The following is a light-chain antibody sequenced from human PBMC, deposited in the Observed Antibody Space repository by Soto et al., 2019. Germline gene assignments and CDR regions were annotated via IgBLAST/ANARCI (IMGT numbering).Light chain of an antibody. CDR3: QQYGGSPGT. CDR1: QSVSNNY. CDR2: GAS. V-gene: IGKV3-20*01. J-gene: IGKJ1*01. Sequence: EIALTQSPGTLSLSPGERATLSCRASQSVSNNYLAWYQQKPGQAPRLLIYGASNRATGIPDRFSGSGSGTDFTLTISRLEPEDFAVYYCQQYGGSPGTFGQGTKVELK.